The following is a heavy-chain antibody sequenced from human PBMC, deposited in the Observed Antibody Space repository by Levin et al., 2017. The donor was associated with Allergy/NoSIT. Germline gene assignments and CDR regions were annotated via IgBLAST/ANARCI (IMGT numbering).Heavy chain of an antibody. J-gene: IGHJ6*02. V-gene: IGHV4-59*01. D-gene: IGHD6-19*01. CDR1: GGSISSYY. CDR3: ARDRSGWGDYYYYGMDV. CDR2: IYYSGST. Sequence: TSSETLSLTCTVSGGSISSYYWSWIRQPPGKGLEWIGYIYYSGSTNYNPSLKSRVTISVDTSKNQFSLKLSSVTAADTAVYYCARDRSGWGDYYYYGMDVWGQGTTVTVSS.